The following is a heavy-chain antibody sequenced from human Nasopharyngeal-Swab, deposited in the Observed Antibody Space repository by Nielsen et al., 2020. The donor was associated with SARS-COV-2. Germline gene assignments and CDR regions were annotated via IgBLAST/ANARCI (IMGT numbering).Heavy chain of an antibody. D-gene: IGHD3-3*01. V-gene: IGHV1-69*06. CDR2: IIPIFGTA. J-gene: IGHJ3*02. CDR1: AGTTSSYA. Sequence: SAQITCNASAGTTSSYATSWVRQAPGQGLEWMGGIIPIFGTANYAQKFQGRVTTTADKSTSTAYMELSSLRSEDAAVYYCARGDTIFGKGSYDAFDIWGQGTMVSVSS. CDR3: ARGDTIFGKGSYDAFDI.